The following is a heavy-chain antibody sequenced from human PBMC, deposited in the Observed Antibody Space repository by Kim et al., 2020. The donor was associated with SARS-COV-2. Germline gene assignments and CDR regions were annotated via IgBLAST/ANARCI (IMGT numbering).Heavy chain of an antibody. Sequence: GGSLRLSCVASGFTFSPYGMHWVRQAPGKGLEWVAVISYDGSIKYYADSVKGRFTISRDNSKNTLYLQMNSLRAEDTAAYHCAKEVPVAVAGHLGMDVWGQGTTVTVSS. CDR3: AKEVPVAVAGHLGMDV. CDR1: GFTFSPYG. J-gene: IGHJ6*02. V-gene: IGHV3-30*18. CDR2: ISYDGSIK. D-gene: IGHD6-19*01.